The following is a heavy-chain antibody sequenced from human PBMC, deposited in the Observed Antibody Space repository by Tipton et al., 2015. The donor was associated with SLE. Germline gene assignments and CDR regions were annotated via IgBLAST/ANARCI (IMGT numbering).Heavy chain of an antibody. V-gene: IGHV4-4*07. CDR3: AREEAARPGWYFDL. CDR2: IYTSGST. J-gene: IGHJ2*01. CDR1: GGSFSGYY. D-gene: IGHD6-6*01. Sequence: TLSLTCAVYGGSFSGYYWSWIRQPAGKGLEWIGRIYTSGSTNYNPSLKSRVTISVDTSKNQFSLKLSSATAADTAVYYCAREEAARPGWYFDLWGRGTLVTVSS.